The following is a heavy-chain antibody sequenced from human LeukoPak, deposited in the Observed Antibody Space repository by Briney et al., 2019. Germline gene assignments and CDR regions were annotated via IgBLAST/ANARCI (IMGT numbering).Heavy chain of an antibody. CDR1: GGSVSSGSYY. D-gene: IGHD3-3*01. Sequence: SETLSLTCTVSGGSVSSGSYYWSWIRQPPGKGLEWIGYIYYSGSTNYNPSLKSRVTISVDTSKSQFSLKLSSVTAADTAVYYCARGYDFWSGYPYNWFDPWGQGTLVTVSS. CDR3: ARGYDFWSGYPYNWFDP. CDR2: IYYSGST. V-gene: IGHV4-61*01. J-gene: IGHJ5*02.